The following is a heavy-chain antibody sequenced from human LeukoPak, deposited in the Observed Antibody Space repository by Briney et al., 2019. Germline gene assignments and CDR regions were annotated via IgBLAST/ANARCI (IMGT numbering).Heavy chain of an antibody. CDR1: GDSVTNHY. D-gene: IGHD3-3*01. CDR3: GSRRTAMFGVIKGPIDY. CDR2: IYYSGSI. Sequence: PSETLSLTCIVSGDSVTNHYWSLIRQPPGKGLEWIGYIYYSGSINYNPSLKSRVTISVDTSRNQFSMKLNSVTAADTAVYYCGSRRTAMFGVIKGPIDYWGQGTLVTVSS. V-gene: IGHV4-59*02. J-gene: IGHJ4*02.